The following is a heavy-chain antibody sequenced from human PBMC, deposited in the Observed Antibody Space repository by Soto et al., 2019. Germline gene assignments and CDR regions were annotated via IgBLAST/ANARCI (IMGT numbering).Heavy chain of an antibody. CDR3: XXXXXXXXXXDX. Sequence: QVQLQESGPGLVKPSQTLSLTCTVSGGSISSGGYYWSWIRQHPGKGLEWIGYIYYSGSTYYNPSLKRRVTISVHTSKNQFSLKLSSVXAXXXXXXXXXXXXXXXXXDXXGQGTLVTVSS. J-gene: IGHJ4*02. CDR2: IYYSGST. CDR1: GGSISSGGYY. V-gene: IGHV4-31*03.